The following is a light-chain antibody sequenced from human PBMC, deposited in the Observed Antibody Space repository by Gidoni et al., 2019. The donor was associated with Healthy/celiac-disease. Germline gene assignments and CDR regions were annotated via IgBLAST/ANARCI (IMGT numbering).Light chain of an antibody. Sequence: SYALTQPPSVSVSPGQTASITCSGDKLGDKYACWYQQKPGQSPVLVIYQDSKRPSGIPERFSGSNSGNTATLTISGTQAMDEADYYCQAWDSSTVVFGGGIKLTV. V-gene: IGLV3-1*01. CDR1: KLGDKY. CDR2: QDS. CDR3: QAWDSSTVV. J-gene: IGLJ2*01.